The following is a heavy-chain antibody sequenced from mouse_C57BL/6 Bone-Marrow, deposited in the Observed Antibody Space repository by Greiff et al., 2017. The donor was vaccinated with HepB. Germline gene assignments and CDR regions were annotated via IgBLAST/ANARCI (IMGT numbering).Heavy chain of an antibody. D-gene: IGHD1-1*01. CDR3: AREGAQYYGTLYWYFGV. Sequence: QVQLQQPGAELVKPGASVQLSCKASGYTFTSYWMHWVKQRPGQGLEWIGMIHPNSGSTNYNEKFKSKATLTVDKSSSTAYMQLSSLTSEDSAVYYCAREGAQYYGTLYWYFGVWGTGTTFTVSS. CDR2: IHPNSGST. CDR1: GYTFTSYW. V-gene: IGHV1-64*01. J-gene: IGHJ1*03.